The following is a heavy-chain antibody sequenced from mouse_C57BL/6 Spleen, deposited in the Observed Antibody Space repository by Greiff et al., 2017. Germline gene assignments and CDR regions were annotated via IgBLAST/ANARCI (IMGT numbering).Heavy chain of an antibody. CDR3: AGSRDDDGD. J-gene: IGHJ3*01. V-gene: IGHV1-82*01. CDR1: GYAFSSSW. CDR2: IYPGDGDT. Sequence: QVQLQQSGPELVKPGASVKISCKASGYAFSSSWMNWVKQRPGKGLEWIGRIYPGDGDTNYNGKFKGKATLTADKSSSTAYMQLSSLTSEDSAVYFCAGSRDDDGDWGQGTLVTVSA. D-gene: IGHD2-4*01.